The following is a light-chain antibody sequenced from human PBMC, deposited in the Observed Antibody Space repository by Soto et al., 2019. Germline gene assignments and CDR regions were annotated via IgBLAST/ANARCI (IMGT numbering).Light chain of an antibody. J-gene: IGKJ1*01. CDR3: QQYGSIPRT. CDR1: QSVNTIY. CDR2: DAT. Sequence: IVLTQSPATLSLSPGERVTLYCRASQSVNTIYVAWYQQKPGLAPRLLIYDATSRATGMSDRFSGSGSATDFTLTISSLEPEDFAVYYCQQYGSIPRTFGQGTKVDIK. V-gene: IGKV3D-20*01.